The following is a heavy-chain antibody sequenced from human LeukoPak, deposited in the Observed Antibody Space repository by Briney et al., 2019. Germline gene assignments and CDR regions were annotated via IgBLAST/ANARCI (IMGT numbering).Heavy chain of an antibody. D-gene: IGHD3-16*02. CDR2: IKQDGSEK. CDR3: ARVSILNLGELSEAFDM. Sequence: GGSLRLSCAASGFTFSNYWMTWVRQAPGKGLEGGANIKQDGSEKYFVDSVKGRFTISRDNAKNSLYLQMNSLRAEDTAVYFCARVSILNLGELSEAFDMWGQGTMVTVSS. V-gene: IGHV3-7*05. J-gene: IGHJ3*02. CDR1: GFTFSNYW.